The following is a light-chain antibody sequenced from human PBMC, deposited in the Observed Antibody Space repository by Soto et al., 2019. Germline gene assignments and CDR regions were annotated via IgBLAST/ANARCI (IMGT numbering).Light chain of an antibody. Sequence: SVLTQPASVSGSPGQSITISCTGTSSDVGSYNLVSWYQQHPGKAPKLMIYEVSKRPSGVSNRFSGSKSGNTASLTISGLQAEDEADYYCCSYAGSSTYVFGNGTKVTVL. J-gene: IGLJ1*01. CDR1: SSDVGSYNL. CDR3: CSYAGSSTYV. CDR2: EVS. V-gene: IGLV2-23*02.